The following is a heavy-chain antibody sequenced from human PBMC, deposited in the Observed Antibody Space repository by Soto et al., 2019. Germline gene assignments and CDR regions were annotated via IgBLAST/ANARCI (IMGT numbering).Heavy chain of an antibody. D-gene: IGHD2-2*01. J-gene: IGHJ5*02. CDR1: GAPITWGDYS. V-gene: IGHV4-30-2*01. CDR3: ARSRVVVPAAVMFNCLDP. CDR2: IFHGGST. Sequence: SETLSLTCALSGAPITWGDYSWNWIRQPPGKGLEWIGYIFHGGSTYYNPSLRSRVTISVDRSRTQFSLKMSSVTAADTAVYYCARSRVVVPAAVMFNCLDPWGQGALGTVSA.